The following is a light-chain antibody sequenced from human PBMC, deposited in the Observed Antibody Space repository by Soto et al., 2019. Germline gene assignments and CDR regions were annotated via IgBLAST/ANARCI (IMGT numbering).Light chain of an antibody. Sequence: DIQMTQSPSSLSASVGDRVTITCRASQSISSYLNWYQQKPGKAPKLLIYAASSLQSGVPSRFSGSGSGTDFTLTISSLQPEDFATYYCQQSYSTLRTFGQGTK. CDR3: QQSYSTLRT. CDR2: AAS. CDR1: QSISSY. J-gene: IGKJ1*01. V-gene: IGKV1-39*01.